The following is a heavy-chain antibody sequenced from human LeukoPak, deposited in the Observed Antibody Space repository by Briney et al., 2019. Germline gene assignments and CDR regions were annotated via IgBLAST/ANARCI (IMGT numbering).Heavy chain of an antibody. J-gene: IGHJ3*02. D-gene: IGHD1-26*01. CDR1: GTSIRSYY. V-gene: IGHV4-4*07. CDR3: ARDLMGAGLSGDAFDI. CDR2: IYSSGST. Sequence: PSETLSLTCAVSGTSIRSYYWSWIRQPAGKGLEWIGRIYSSGSTDYNPSLKSRDPMSADTSKNYFPLRLSSMTAADTAMYYCARDLMGAGLSGDAFDIWGQGTMVTVSS.